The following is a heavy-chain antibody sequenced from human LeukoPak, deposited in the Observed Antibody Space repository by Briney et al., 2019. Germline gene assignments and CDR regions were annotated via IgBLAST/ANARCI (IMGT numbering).Heavy chain of an antibody. V-gene: IGHV3-11*01. CDR3: ASSPIPSSGYYYYYYYMDV. J-gene: IGHJ6*03. Sequence: GGSLRLSCAASGFTFSDYYMSWIRQAPGKGLEWVSYISSSGSTIYYADSVKGRFTISRDNAKNSLYLQMNSLRAEDTAVYCCASSPIPSSGYYYYYYYMDVWGKGTTVTVSS. CDR1: GFTFSDYY. CDR2: ISSSGSTI.